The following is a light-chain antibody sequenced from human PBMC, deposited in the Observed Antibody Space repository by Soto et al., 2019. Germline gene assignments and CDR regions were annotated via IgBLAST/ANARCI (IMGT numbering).Light chain of an antibody. J-gene: IGKJ1*01. CDR1: QSVSNNY. Sequence: EIVLTQSPGPLSLSPGERATPSCKSSQSVSNNYLAWYQQKPGQAPRLLIYGASNRATGIPDRFSGSGSGTDFTLTISRLEPEDFAVYYCQQYETSPRTFGQGTKVDI. V-gene: IGKV3-20*01. CDR3: QQYETSPRT. CDR2: GAS.